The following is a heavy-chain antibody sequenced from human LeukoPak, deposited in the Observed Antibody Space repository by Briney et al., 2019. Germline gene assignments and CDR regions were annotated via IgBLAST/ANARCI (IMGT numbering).Heavy chain of an antibody. CDR1: GFTFSSYG. Sequence: PGGSLRLSCAASGFTFSSYGMSWVRQAPGKGLEWVSAISGSGGSTYYADSVKGRFTISRDNAKDSLYLQMNSLRAEDTAVYYCARKKRITMVRGAPGYYYYMDVWGKGTTVTISS. J-gene: IGHJ6*03. D-gene: IGHD3-10*01. CDR3: ARKKRITMVRGAPGYYYYMDV. V-gene: IGHV3-23*01. CDR2: ISGSGGST.